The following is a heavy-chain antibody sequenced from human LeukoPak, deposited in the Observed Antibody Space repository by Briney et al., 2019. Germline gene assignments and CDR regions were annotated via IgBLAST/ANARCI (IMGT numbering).Heavy chain of an antibody. D-gene: IGHD3-3*01. CDR2: MNPNSGST. V-gene: IGHV1-8*01. Sequence: GASVKVSCKASGYTFTGYDINWVRQATGQGLEWMGWMNPNSGSTGYAQKFQGRVTMTRDTSISTAYMELSRLRSDDTAVYYCARDLGPKYYDFWSGYLVYWGQGTLVTVSS. CDR1: GYTFTGYD. CDR3: ARDLGPKYYDFWSGYLVY. J-gene: IGHJ4*02.